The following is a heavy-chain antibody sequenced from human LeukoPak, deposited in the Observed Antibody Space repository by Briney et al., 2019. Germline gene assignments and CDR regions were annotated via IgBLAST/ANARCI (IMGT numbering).Heavy chain of an antibody. CDR1: GGSISSSNW. J-gene: IGHJ3*02. CDR2: IYHSGST. CDR3: ARDLGYDSPSDAFDI. Sequence: SETLSLTCAVSGGSISSSNWWSWVRQPPGKGLEWIGEIYHSGSTNYNPSLKSRVTISVDKSKNQFSLKLSSVTAADTAVYYCARDLGYDSPSDAFDIWGQGTMVTVSS. D-gene: IGHD3-22*01. V-gene: IGHV4-4*02.